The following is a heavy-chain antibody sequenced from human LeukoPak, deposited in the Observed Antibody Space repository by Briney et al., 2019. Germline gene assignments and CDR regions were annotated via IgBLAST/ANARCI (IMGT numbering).Heavy chain of an antibody. Sequence: GESLKISCKGSGYSFTSYWIGWVRQMPGNGLEWMGIIYPGDSDTRYSPSFQGQVTISADKSISTAYLQWSSLKASDTAMYYCARATYDSSGYYLNHFDYWGQGTLVTVSS. D-gene: IGHD3-22*01. CDR3: ARATYDSSGYYLNHFDY. J-gene: IGHJ4*02. V-gene: IGHV5-51*01. CDR1: GYSFTSYW. CDR2: IYPGDSDT.